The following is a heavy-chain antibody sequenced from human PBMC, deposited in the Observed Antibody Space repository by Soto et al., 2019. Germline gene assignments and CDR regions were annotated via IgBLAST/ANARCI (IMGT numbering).Heavy chain of an antibody. D-gene: IGHD6-13*01. Sequence: PGGSLRLSCAASGFTFSSYGMHWVRQAPGKGLEWVAVISYDGSNKYYADSVKGRFTISRDNSKNTLYLQMNSLRAEDTAVYYCAKDLGVAAAGTPHWGQGTLVTVSS. CDR3: AKDLGVAAAGTPH. CDR2: ISYDGSNK. CDR1: GFTFSSYG. J-gene: IGHJ4*02. V-gene: IGHV3-30*18.